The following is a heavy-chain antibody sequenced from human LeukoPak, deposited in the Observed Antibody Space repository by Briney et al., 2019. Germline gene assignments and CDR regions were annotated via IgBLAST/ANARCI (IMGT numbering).Heavy chain of an antibody. Sequence: ASVKVSCKASGGTFSSYAISWVRQAPGQGLEWMGWINPNSGGTNYAQKFQGRVTMTRDTSISTAYMELSRLRSDDTAVYYCARDRYQTYYYDSSGYYYDYWGQGTLVTVSS. CDR2: INPNSGGT. CDR3: ARDRYQTYYYDSSGYYYDY. J-gene: IGHJ4*02. D-gene: IGHD3-22*01. V-gene: IGHV1-2*02. CDR1: GGTFSSYA.